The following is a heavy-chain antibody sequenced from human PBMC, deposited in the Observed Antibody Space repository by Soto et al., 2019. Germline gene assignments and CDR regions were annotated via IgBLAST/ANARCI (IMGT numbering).Heavy chain of an antibody. CDR1: NGSISNYY. CDR3: ASSGHKDSWFDP. V-gene: IGHV4-4*07. CDR2: VYSSGSA. D-gene: IGHD6-25*01. Sequence: QVQLQESGPGLVKPSETLSLSCTVSNGSISNYYWNWIRRPAGKGLEWIGRVYSSGSASYNPSLRSRVTMSVDTSKNQFSLKLNSVTAADTAVYYCASSGHKDSWFDPWGQGTLVTVSS. J-gene: IGHJ5*02.